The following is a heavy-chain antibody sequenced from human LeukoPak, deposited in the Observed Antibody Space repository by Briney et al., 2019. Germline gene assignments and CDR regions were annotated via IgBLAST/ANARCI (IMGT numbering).Heavy chain of an antibody. V-gene: IGHV1-46*01. J-gene: IGHJ6*03. Sequence: ASVQVSCQASGYTFPSYYMHWVRQAPAQGLEWMGIINPSGCSTSYAQKFQGRVTMTRDMSTSTAYMELRSLRSDDTAVYYCAVGRTYYYGSGSYYNRYYYYMDVWGKGTTVTISS. CDR2: INPSGCST. CDR1: GYTFPSYY. D-gene: IGHD3-10*01. CDR3: AVGRTYYYGSGSYYNRYYYYMDV.